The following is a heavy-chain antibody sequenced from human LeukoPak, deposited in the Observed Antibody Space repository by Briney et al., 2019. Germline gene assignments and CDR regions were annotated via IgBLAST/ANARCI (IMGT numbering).Heavy chain of an antibody. D-gene: IGHD6-19*01. V-gene: IGHV3-7*01. CDR2: INEDGSEK. CDR3: ARSEYSSGWYPGMDGVNYYYGMDV. Sequence: GGSLRLSCAASGFIFNKSWMSWVRQAPGKGLEWVANINEDGSEKNYVDSVKGRFTISRDNAKTSLYLQMNSLRVEDTAVYYCARSEYSSGWYPGMDGVNYYYGMDVWGQGTTVTVSS. J-gene: IGHJ6*02. CDR1: GFIFNKSW.